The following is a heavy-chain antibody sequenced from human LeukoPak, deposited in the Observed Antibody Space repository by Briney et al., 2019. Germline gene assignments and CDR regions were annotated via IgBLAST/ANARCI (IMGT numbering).Heavy chain of an antibody. Sequence: ASVKVSCKVSGHTLTELSMHWVRQAPGKGLEWLGGFDPEDGETVYAQKFQGRVTMTEDTSTDTAYMELSSLRSEDTAVYYCTTDLGSGVVPRHYYYYGMDVWGQGTTVTVSS. CDR3: TTDLGSGVVPRHYYYYGMDV. J-gene: IGHJ6*02. CDR2: FDPEDGET. V-gene: IGHV1-24*01. D-gene: IGHD6-19*01. CDR1: GHTLTELS.